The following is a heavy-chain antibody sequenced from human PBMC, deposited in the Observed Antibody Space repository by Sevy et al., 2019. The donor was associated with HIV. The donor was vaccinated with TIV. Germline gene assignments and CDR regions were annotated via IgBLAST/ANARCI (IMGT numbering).Heavy chain of an antibody. D-gene: IGHD6-19*01. V-gene: IGHV3-49*03. CDR1: GFTFGEYA. Sequence: GGSLRLSCTASGFTFGEYAMSWFRQAPGKGLEWVGFIRSKTYGGTTEYAGSVKGRFTISRDDSKSIAYLQMNSLKTEDTAMYYCSREGSEGSVAQPDAFDIWGQGTMVTVSS. CDR3: SREGSEGSVAQPDAFDI. J-gene: IGHJ3*02. CDR2: IRSKTYGGTT.